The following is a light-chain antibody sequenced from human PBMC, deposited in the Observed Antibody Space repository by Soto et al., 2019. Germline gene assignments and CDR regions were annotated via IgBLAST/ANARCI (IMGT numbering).Light chain of an antibody. CDR3: QPYNSYPIT. CDR1: QSISSW. CDR2: DAS. V-gene: IGKV1-5*01. Sequence: DIQMTQSPSTLSASVGDRVTITCRASQSISSWLAWYQQKPGKAPKLLIYDASSLESGVPSRFSGSGSGTEFTLPISSLQPDDFATYYCQPYNSYPITFGQGTRLEIK. J-gene: IGKJ5*01.